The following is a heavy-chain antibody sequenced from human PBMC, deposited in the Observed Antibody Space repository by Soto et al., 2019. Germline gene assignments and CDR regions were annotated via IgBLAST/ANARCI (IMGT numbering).Heavy chain of an antibody. D-gene: IGHD2-21*02. CDR2: ISYDGSNK. J-gene: IGHJ6*02. CDR3: AKDGLAYCGGDCYSFMDV. Sequence: GGSLRLSCAASGFTFGSYGMHWVRQAPGKGLEWVAVISYDGSNKYYADSVKGRFTISRDNSKNTLYLQMNSLRAEDTAVYYCAKDGLAYCGGDCYSFMDVWGQGTTVTVS. V-gene: IGHV3-30*18. CDR1: GFTFGSYG.